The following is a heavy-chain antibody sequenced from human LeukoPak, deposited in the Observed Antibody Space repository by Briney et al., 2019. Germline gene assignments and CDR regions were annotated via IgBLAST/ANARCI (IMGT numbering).Heavy chain of an antibody. V-gene: IGHV1-69*05. D-gene: IGHD3-22*01. Sequence: SVKVSCKASGGTFSSYAISWVRQAPGQGLEWMGGIIPIFGTANYAQKFQGRVTITTDESTSTAYMELSSLRSEDTAVYYCARGRDYYDSSGYYQNAFDIWGQGTMVTVSP. J-gene: IGHJ3*02. CDR1: GGTFSSYA. CDR3: ARGRDYYDSSGYYQNAFDI. CDR2: IIPIFGTA.